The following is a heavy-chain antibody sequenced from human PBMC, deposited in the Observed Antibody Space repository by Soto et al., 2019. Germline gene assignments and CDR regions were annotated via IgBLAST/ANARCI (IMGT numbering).Heavy chain of an antibody. Sequence: GGSLRLSCTASGFSCGDYAMTWVRQAPGKGLEWVSFIRSKTYGGTTEYAASVKGRFTISRDDSKSIAYLQMNSLKTEDTAVYYCVYDSSGYNYHFDYWGQGTLVTVSS. CDR3: VYDSSGYNYHFDY. J-gene: IGHJ4*02. CDR2: IRSKTYGGTT. D-gene: IGHD3-22*01. CDR1: GFSCGDYA. V-gene: IGHV3-49*04.